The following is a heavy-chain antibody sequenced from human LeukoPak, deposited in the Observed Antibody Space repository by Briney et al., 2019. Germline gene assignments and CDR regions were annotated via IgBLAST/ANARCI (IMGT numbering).Heavy chain of an antibody. CDR2: IYYSGST. V-gene: IGHV4-39*07. D-gene: IGHD3-9*01. CDR1: GGSISSSSYY. CDR3: ARDILTGLYYYYYMDV. J-gene: IGHJ6*03. Sequence: PSETLSLTCTVSGGSISSSSYYWGWIRQPPGKGLEWIGSIYYSGSTYYNPSLKSRVTMSIDTSKKQFSLKLSSVTAADTAVYYCARDILTGLYYYYYMDVWGKGTTVTVSS.